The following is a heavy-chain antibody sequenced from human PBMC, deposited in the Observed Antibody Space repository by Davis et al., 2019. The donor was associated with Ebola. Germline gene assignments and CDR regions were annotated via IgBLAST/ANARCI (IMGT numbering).Heavy chain of an antibody. Sequence: ASVKVSCKASGYTFTDYHIHWVRQAHGQGLEWMGRIDPNSGSTIYAEKFQGRATMPRDTPISTAYMELSSLRSDDTGVYYCTRDQFRSAWYGIDYWGQGTLVTVSS. J-gene: IGHJ4*02. CDR1: GYTFTDYH. CDR2: IDPNSGST. V-gene: IGHV1-2*05. CDR3: TRDQFRSAWYGIDY. D-gene: IGHD6-19*01.